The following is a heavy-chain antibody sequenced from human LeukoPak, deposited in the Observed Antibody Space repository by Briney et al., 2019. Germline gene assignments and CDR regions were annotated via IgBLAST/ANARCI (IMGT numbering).Heavy chain of an antibody. D-gene: IGHD4-17*01. CDR1: GFTFSSYA. CDR3: AKAWTVTTRGGYFDY. V-gene: IGHV3-23*01. J-gene: IGHJ4*02. Sequence: SSGSLRLSCAASGFTFSSYAMSWVREAQGQGLELVSAISGSGGSTYYADSVKGRFTIFTDNSKNTLYLQMNSLRAEDTAVYYCAKAWTVTTRGGYFDYWGQGTLVTVSS. CDR2: ISGSGGST.